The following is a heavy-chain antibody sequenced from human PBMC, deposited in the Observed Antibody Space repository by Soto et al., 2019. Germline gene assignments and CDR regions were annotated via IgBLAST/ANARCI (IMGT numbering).Heavy chain of an antibody. D-gene: IGHD3-9*01. Sequence: ASETLSLTCAVYSGPLSGYYWSWIRQPPGKGLEWIGEINHSGSTNYNPSLKSRVTISLDTSKNQFSLKLSSVTAADTAVYYCARQPRILTGYSGHFDYGGQGTLVTVSS. CDR2: INHSGST. V-gene: IGHV4-34*01. CDR1: SGPLSGYY. J-gene: IGHJ4*02. CDR3: ARQPRILTGYSGHFDY.